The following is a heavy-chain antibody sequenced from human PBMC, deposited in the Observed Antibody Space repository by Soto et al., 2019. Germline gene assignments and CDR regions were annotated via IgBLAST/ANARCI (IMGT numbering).Heavy chain of an antibody. J-gene: IGHJ6*02. V-gene: IGHV6-1*01. Sequence: SQTLSLTCVGSGDTVSSNSVAWNWVRQSPSRGLEWLGRTYYRSRWYSDYAVSVRSRIDINADTSKNQVSLQLNSVTPEDTAVYYCARSEEDSDYYYYVMDVWGQGTTVT. CDR1: GDTVSSNSVA. CDR3: ARSEEDSDYYYYVMDV. CDR2: TYYRSRWYS. D-gene: IGHD2-15*01.